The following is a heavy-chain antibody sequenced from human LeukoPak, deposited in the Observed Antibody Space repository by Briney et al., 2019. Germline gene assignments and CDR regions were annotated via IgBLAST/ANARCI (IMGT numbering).Heavy chain of an antibody. D-gene: IGHD5-12*01. CDR2: ISGSGGST. J-gene: IGHJ4*02. CDR1: GFTFSSYA. CDR3: AKEKGEYSGNDQLIDY. V-gene: IGHV3-23*01. Sequence: PGGSLRLSCAASGFTFSSYAMSWVRQAPGNGLEWVSGISGSGGSTYYADSVKGRFTISRDNSKNTLYLQMNSLRAEDTAVYYCAKEKGEYSGNDQLIDYWGQGTLVTVSS.